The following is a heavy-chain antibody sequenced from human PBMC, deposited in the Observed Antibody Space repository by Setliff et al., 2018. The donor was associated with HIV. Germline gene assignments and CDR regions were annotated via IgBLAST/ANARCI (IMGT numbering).Heavy chain of an antibody. V-gene: IGHV3-9*01. CDR2: LSSNSGSI. J-gene: IGHJ4*02. Sequence: SLRLSCAASGFTLDDYAMHWVRQAPGKGLEWVSGLSSNSGSIGYADSVKGRFTISRDNAKNSLYLQMNSPTPDDTAMYYCAKSQTSPPLYYFDYWGQGILVTVSS. CDR3: AKSQTSPPLYYFDY. CDR1: GFTLDDYA.